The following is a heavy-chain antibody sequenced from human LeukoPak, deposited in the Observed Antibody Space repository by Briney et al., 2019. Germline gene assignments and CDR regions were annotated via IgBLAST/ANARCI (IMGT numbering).Heavy chain of an antibody. CDR1: GFTLTSYG. J-gene: IGHJ4*02. V-gene: IGHV3-33*03. D-gene: IGHD1-26*01. CDR3: AKPSVSGNYPYYFDY. Sequence: GGSLRLSCAASGFTLTSYGMHWVRQAPGKGLEWVAGIWYDGSKKYYADSVKGRFTISRDESKNTLYLQINSLRAEDTAPYYCAKPSVSGNYPYYFDYWGQGTLVTVSS. CDR2: IWYDGSKK.